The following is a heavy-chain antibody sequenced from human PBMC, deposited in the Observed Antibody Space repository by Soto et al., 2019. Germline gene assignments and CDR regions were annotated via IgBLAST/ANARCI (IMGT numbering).Heavy chain of an antibody. D-gene: IGHD4-17*01. CDR1: GFTFSSYI. V-gene: IGHV3-21*01. J-gene: IGHJ4*02. Sequence: EVQLVESGGGLVKPGGSLRLSCAASGFTFSSYIMTWVRQAPGKGLEWVSTISSGSSYIYYADSVKGRFTISRDDANNSLYLQMNSLRADDTAVYYCARVSTMTTFWGQGTLVTVSS. CDR2: ISSGSSYI. CDR3: ARVSTMTTF.